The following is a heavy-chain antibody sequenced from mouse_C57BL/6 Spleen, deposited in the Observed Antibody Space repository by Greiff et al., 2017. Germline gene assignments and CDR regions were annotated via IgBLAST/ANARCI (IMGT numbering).Heavy chain of an antibody. CDR3: ARGGKNYGPFAY. J-gene: IGHJ3*01. V-gene: IGHV1-9*01. Sequence: VQLQQSGAELMKPGASVKLSCKATGYTFTGYWIEWVKQRPGHGLEWIGEILPGSGSTNNNEKFKGKATFTADTSSNTAYMQLSSLTTEDSAIYYCARGGKNYGPFAYWGQGTLVTVSA. CDR1: GYTFTGYW. CDR2: ILPGSGST. D-gene: IGHD1-1*01.